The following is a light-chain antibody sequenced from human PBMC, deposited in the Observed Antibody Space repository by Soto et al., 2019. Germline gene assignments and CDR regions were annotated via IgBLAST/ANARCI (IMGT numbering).Light chain of an antibody. Sequence: DIQMTQSPSTLSASVGDRVTITCRASQSSSSWLAWYQQKPGKAPKLLIYKASTLQSGVPSRFSGRGSGTEFTLAISSLQPDDSATYYCQQYNDNWTFGQGTKVE. V-gene: IGKV1-5*03. CDR3: QQYNDNWT. CDR2: KAS. CDR1: QSSSSW. J-gene: IGKJ1*01.